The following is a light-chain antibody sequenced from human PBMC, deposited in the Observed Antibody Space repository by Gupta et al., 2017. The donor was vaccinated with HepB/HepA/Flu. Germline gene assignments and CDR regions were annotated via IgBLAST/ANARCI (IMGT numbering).Light chain of an antibody. CDR2: RAS. V-gene: IGKV2-28*01. CDR3: RHSLEPRYN. CDR1: QSLLHRLGYHS. J-gene: IGKJ2*01. Sequence: DIVMTQSPVSLPVTPGEPASITCRAGQSLLHRLGYHSLHWYLQKPGQSPHLLIYRASRRASGVPDRFSGSGSGTDFTLTISRVEAEDVGVYYCRHSLEPRYNFGPGTKMEIK.